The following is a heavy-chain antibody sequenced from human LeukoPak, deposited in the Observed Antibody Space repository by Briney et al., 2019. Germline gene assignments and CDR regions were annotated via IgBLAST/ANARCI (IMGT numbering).Heavy chain of an antibody. V-gene: IGHV4-30-4*07. CDR1: GGSISSGGYS. CDR3: ARVTTVTTDYYYYMDV. J-gene: IGHJ6*03. CDR2: IYYSGST. Sequence: PSETLSLTCAVSGGSISSGGYSWSWIRQPPGKGLEWIGYIYYSGSTYYNPSLKSRVTISVDTSKNQFSLKLSSVTAADTVVYYCARVTTVTTDYYYYMDVWGKGTTVTVSS. D-gene: IGHD4-17*01.